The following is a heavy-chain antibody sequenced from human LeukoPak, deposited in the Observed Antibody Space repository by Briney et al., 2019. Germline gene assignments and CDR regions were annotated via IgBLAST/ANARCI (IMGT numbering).Heavy chain of an antibody. CDR2: ISSSGSTI. CDR3: AGGDYYDSSGYFGY. CDR1: GFTFSNAW. Sequence: GGSLRLSCAASGFTFSNAWMSWIRQAPGKGLEWVSYISSSGSTIYYADSVKGRFTISRDNAKNSLYLQMNSLRAEDTAVYYCAGGDYYDSSGYFGYWGQGTLVTVSS. J-gene: IGHJ4*02. V-gene: IGHV3-11*01. D-gene: IGHD3-22*01.